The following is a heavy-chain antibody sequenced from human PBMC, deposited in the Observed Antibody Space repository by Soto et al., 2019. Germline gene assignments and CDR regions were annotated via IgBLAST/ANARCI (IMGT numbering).Heavy chain of an antibody. Sequence: GGSLRLSCAASGFTFSFYSMNWVRQAPGKGLEWVSYISTSSSYIYYADSVKGRFTISRGNAKNSLYLQMNSLRAEDTAVYYCARVPLGGSSPYYYYGMDVWGQGTTVTVSS. V-gene: IGHV3-21*01. J-gene: IGHJ6*02. CDR1: GFTFSFYS. CDR2: ISTSSSYI. CDR3: ARVPLGGSSPYYYYGMDV. D-gene: IGHD6-6*01.